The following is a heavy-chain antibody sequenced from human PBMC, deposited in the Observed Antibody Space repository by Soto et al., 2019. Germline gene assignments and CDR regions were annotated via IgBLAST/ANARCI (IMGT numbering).Heavy chain of an antibody. CDR2: IIPLFRTP. V-gene: IGHV1-69*12. CDR3: ARDNDRLQLGGNSYYILDV. D-gene: IGHD4-4*01. Sequence: QVQLVQSGAEMKEPGSSVKVSCKTSGGTFSSSAISWLRQAPGQGLEWMGGIIPLFRTPDYAQKFQGRVTIAAHESTSTAYMELSSLRSEDTAVYSCARDNDRLQLGGNSYYILDVWGQGTTITVSS. J-gene: IGHJ6*02. CDR1: GGTFSSSA.